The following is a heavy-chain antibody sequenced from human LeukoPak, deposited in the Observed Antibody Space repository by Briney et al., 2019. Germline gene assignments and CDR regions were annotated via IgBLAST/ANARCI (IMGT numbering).Heavy chain of an antibody. CDR1: GGSFSGYY. Sequence: SETLSLTCAVYGGSFSGYYWSWIRQPPGKGLEWIGEINHSGSTNYNPSLKSRVTISVDTSKNQFSPKLSSVTAADTAVYYCARGRAAAGTGAFDYWGQGTLVTVSS. CDR2: INHSGST. D-gene: IGHD6-13*01. J-gene: IGHJ4*02. CDR3: ARGRAAAGTGAFDY. V-gene: IGHV4-34*01.